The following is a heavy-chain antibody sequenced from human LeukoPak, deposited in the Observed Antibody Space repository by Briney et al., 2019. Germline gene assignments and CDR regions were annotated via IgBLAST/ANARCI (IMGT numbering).Heavy chain of an antibody. CDR3: VGSSSWYYFVY. V-gene: IGHV4-34*01. CDR1: GGSFSGYY. CDR2: INHSGST. Sequence: SETLSLTCAVYGGSFSGYYWSWIRQPPGKGLEWIGEINHSGSTNYNPSLKSRVTISVDTSKNQFSLKLSSVTAADTAVYYCVGSSSWYYFVYWGQGTLVTVSS. J-gene: IGHJ4*02. D-gene: IGHD6-13*01.